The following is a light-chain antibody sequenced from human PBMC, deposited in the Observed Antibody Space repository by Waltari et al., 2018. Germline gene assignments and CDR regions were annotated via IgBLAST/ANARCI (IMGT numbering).Light chain of an antibody. CDR2: DAS. CDR3: QQRSNWPLT. J-gene: IGKJ4*01. Sequence: EIVLTQSPATLSLSPGERATLSCRASQSVSSYLAGYQQTPGQAPRLLIYDASNRATGIPARFSGSGSGTDFTLTISSLEPEDFAVYYCQQRSNWPLTFGGGTKVEIK. V-gene: IGKV3-11*01. CDR1: QSVSSY.